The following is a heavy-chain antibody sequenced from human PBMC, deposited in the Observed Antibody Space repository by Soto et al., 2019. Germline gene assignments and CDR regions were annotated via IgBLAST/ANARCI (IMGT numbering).Heavy chain of an antibody. CDR2: IYYSGST. V-gene: IGHV4-39*01. CDR1: GGSISSSSYY. D-gene: IGHD2-15*01. J-gene: IGHJ3*02. CDR3: ASLVRSGGSFDI. Sequence: QLQLQESGPGLVKPSETLSLTCTVSGGSISSSSYYWGWIRQPPGKGMEWIGSIYYSGSTYYNPSLKSRVTTSVDTSKNQFSLKLSSVTAADTAVYYCASLVRSGGSFDIWGQGTMVTVSS.